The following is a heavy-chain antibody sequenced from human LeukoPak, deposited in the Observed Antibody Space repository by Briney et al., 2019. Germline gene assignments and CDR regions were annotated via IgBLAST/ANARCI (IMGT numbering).Heavy chain of an antibody. CDR3: ARDFLRAFDY. CDR1: GGSISSYY. CDR2: IYYSGST. J-gene: IGHJ4*02. V-gene: IGHV4-59*01. Sequence: PSETLSLTCTVSGGSISSYYWSWIRQPPGKGLEWIGYIYYSGSTNYNPSLKSRVTISVDTSKNQFSLKLSSVTAADTAVYYCARDFLRAFDYWGQGTLVTVSS.